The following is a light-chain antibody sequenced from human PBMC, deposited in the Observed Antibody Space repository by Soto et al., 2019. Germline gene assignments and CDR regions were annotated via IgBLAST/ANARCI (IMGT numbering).Light chain of an antibody. CDR2: GAT. J-gene: IGKJ4*01. V-gene: IGKV1-27*01. Sequence: DIQMTQSPSSLSASVGDRVTVTCRASHDIGFYLAWFQQRPGKIPKLLIYGATILQSGVPSRFSGSASATDFTLTISGLQPEDVATYYCQKYNRAPLTFGGGTKVDIK. CDR3: QKYNRAPLT. CDR1: HDIGFY.